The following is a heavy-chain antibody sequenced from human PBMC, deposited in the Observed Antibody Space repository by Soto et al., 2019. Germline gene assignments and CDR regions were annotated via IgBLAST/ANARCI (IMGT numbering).Heavy chain of an antibody. J-gene: IGHJ4*02. V-gene: IGHV1-2*02. CDR3: GRGRSGELVIFY. CDR1: GYTFTGYY. D-gene: IGHD1-26*01. CDR2: ISPQTGGT. Sequence: ASVKVSCKGSGYTFTGYYIHWVRQTPGQGPEWMGEISPQTGGTKYAQKYQGRVTMTRDTSITTVYMELSNLSPDDTAVYYCGRGRSGELVIFYWGQGTLGTVSP.